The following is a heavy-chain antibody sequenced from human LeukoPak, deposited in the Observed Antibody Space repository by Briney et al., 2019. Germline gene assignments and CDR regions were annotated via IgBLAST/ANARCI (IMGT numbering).Heavy chain of an antibody. Sequence: KPSETLSLTCTVSGGSISSYYWSWIRQPPGKGLEWIGYIYYSGGTNYNPSLKSRVTISVDTSKNQFSLKLSSVTAADTAVYYCARDRGVGALDYWGQGTLVTVSS. V-gene: IGHV4-59*01. CDR3: ARDRGVGALDY. CDR2: IYYSGGT. J-gene: IGHJ4*02. D-gene: IGHD1-26*01. CDR1: GGSISSYY.